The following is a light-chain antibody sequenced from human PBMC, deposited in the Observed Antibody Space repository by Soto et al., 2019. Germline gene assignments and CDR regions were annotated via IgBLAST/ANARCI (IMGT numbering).Light chain of an antibody. CDR1: SSNIGSRP. V-gene: IGLV1-44*01. J-gene: IGLJ1*01. CDR3: AAWDDSLNGRFV. Sequence: QSVLTQPPSASGTPGQRVTISCSGSSSNIGSRPVNWYQQLPGTAPKLLIYTNNQRPSGVPDRFSGSKSGTSASLVIGGLQSEDEDDYYCAAWDDSLNGRFVFGTGTKVTV. CDR2: TNN.